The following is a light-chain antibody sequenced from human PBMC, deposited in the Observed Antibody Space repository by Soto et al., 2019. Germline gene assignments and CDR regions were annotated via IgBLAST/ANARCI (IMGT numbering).Light chain of an antibody. CDR1: QNIGSW. Sequence: DIQMTQSPSTLSASVGDGVTITCRASQNIGSWLAWYQQKPGEAHKHLISKATNLQSGAPSRFSGSGSGTAFCLIISSLPLVDSATYFCQQYNDFRLPFGPGTKL. CDR2: KAT. V-gene: IGKV1-5*03. J-gene: IGKJ2*01. CDR3: QQYNDFRLP.